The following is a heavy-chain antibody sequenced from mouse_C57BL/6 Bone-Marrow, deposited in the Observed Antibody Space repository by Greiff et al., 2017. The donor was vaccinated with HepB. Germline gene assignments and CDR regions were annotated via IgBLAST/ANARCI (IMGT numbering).Heavy chain of an antibody. D-gene: IGHD1-1*01. V-gene: IGHV5-12*01. CDR1: GFTFSDYY. CDR3: ARRLHYYYGSSTDYYAMDY. CDR2: ISNGGGST. J-gene: IGHJ4*01. Sequence: EVQGVESGGGLVQPGGSLKLSCAASGFTFSDYYMYWVRQTPEKRLEWVAYISNGGGSTYYPDTVKGRFTISRDNAKNTLYLQMSRLKSEDTAMYYCARRLHYYYGSSTDYYAMDYWGQGTSVTVSS.